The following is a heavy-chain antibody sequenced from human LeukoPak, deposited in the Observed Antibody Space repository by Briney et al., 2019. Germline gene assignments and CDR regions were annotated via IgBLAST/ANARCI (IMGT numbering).Heavy chain of an antibody. CDR1: GFTFSDYY. CDR2: ISSSGSTI. Sequence: PGGSLRLSCAASGFTFSDYYMSWIRRAPGKGLEWVSYISSSGSTIYYADSVKGRFTISRDNAKNSLYLQMNSLRAEDTAVYYCARDQRAGPSTDFDYWGQGTLVTVSS. V-gene: IGHV3-11*01. CDR3: ARDQRAGPSTDFDY. J-gene: IGHJ4*02.